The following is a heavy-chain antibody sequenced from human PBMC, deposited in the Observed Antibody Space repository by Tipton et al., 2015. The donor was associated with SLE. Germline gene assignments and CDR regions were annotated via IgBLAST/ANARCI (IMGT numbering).Heavy chain of an antibody. J-gene: IGHJ4*02. D-gene: IGHD3-22*01. V-gene: IGHV3-74*01. CDR3: ARVLAPYYDSSAYSY. CDR2: INDDGSST. CDR1: GFMFRSYG. Sequence: SLRLSCAASGFMFRSYGMHWVRKAPGKGLVWVSRINDDGSSTNYADSVKGRFTVSRDNAKNTLYLQMNSLRADDTAVYYCARVLAPYYDSSAYSYWGQGTLVTVSS.